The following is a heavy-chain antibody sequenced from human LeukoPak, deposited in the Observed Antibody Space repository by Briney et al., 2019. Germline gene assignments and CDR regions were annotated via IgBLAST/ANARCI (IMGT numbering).Heavy chain of an antibody. CDR2: INPNGGGT. CDR1: GYTFTDYH. J-gene: IGHJ4*02. Sequence: GASVKVSCKPSGYTFTDYHIHWVRQAPGQGFEWMGWINPNGGGTNYAQSFQGRDTLTSDTSIRTTYMELSGLRSDDTAVYYCVRRGGAFFDYWGQGTLVTVSS. V-gene: IGHV1-2*02. D-gene: IGHD3-16*01. CDR3: VRRGGAFFDY.